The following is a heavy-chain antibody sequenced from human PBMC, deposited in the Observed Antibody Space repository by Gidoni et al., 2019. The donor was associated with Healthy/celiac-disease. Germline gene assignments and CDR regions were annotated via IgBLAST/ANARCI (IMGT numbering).Heavy chain of an antibody. D-gene: IGHD3-22*01. CDR3: ASYSISGFLKDAFDI. Sequence: QVQLQESGPGLVKPSETLSLTCTVSGRSVSSGSYYWSWIRQPPGKGLEWIGYIYYSGSTNYNPSLKSRVTIAVDTSKNQFSLKLSSVTAADTAVYYCASYSISGFLKDAFDIWGQGTMVTVSS. CDR2: IYYSGST. CDR1: GRSVSSGSYY. J-gene: IGHJ3*02. V-gene: IGHV4-61*01.